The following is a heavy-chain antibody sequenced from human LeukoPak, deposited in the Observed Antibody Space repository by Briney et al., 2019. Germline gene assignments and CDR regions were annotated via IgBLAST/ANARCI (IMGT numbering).Heavy chain of an antibody. V-gene: IGHV3-43*02. D-gene: IGHD3-3*01. J-gene: IGHJ6*02. CDR2: ISGDGGST. CDR3: AKGFSVLASNHYYYYYGMDV. CDR1: GITFDDYA. Sequence: GGSLRLSCAASGITFDDYAMHWVRQAPGKGLEWVSLISGDGGSTYSADSVKGRFTISRDNSKNSLNLQMNSLRTEDTALYYCAKGFSVLASNHYYYYYGMDVWGQGTTVTVSS.